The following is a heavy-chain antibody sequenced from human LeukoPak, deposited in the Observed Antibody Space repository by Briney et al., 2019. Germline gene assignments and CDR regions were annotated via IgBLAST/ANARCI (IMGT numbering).Heavy chain of an antibody. CDR1: GFTFSSYS. Sequence: PGGSLRLSCAASGFTFSSYSMNWVRQAPGKGLEWVSSISSTSSYIYYADSVKGRFTISRDNAKNSLYLQMSSLRAEDTAVYYYARVTYYDSSGYSHWGQGTLVTVSS. V-gene: IGHV3-21*01. D-gene: IGHD3-22*01. CDR2: ISSTSSYI. CDR3: ARVTYYDSSGYSH. J-gene: IGHJ4*02.